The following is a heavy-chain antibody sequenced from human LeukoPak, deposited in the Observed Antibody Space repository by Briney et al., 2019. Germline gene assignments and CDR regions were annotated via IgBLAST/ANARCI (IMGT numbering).Heavy chain of an antibody. CDR2: IRYDGSNK. Sequence: GGSLRLSCAASGFTFSSYGMHWVRQAPGKGLEWVAFIRYDGSNKYYADSVKGRFTISRDDSKNTLYLQMNSLRAEDTAVYYCAKWDSSSWYVGFDYWGQGTLVTVSS. D-gene: IGHD6-13*01. J-gene: IGHJ4*02. CDR1: GFTFSSYG. V-gene: IGHV3-30*02. CDR3: AKWDSSSWYVGFDY.